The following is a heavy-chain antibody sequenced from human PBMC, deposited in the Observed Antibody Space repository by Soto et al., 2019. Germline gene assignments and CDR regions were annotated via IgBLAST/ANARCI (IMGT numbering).Heavy chain of an antibody. J-gene: IGHJ3*02. CDR1: GGSIRNYY. V-gene: IGHV4-59*01. Sequence: QVQLQESGPGLVKPSETLSLTCTVSGGSIRNYYWSWIRQPPGKGLEWIGYVYHSGTTNYNPSLKSRVTISVDTSKSQFSLKLTSVTAADTAVYYCARDPDDYGGNSRTFDIWGQGTMVTVSS. CDR2: VYHSGTT. CDR3: ARDPDDYGGNSRTFDI. D-gene: IGHD4-17*01.